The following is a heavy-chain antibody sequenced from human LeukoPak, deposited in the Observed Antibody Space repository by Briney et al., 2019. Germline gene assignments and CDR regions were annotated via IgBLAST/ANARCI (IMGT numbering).Heavy chain of an antibody. CDR3: ARSAYCSGGSCYSLALDY. J-gene: IGHJ4*02. CDR1: GYTFTSYG. CDR2: ISAYNGNT. D-gene: IGHD2-15*01. V-gene: IGHV1-18*01. Sequence: GASVKVSCKASGYTFTSYGISWVRQAPGQGLEWMGWISAYNGNTNYAQKLQGRVTMTTDTSTSTAYMELRSLRSDDTAVYYCARSAYCSGGSCYSLALDYWGQGTPVTVSS.